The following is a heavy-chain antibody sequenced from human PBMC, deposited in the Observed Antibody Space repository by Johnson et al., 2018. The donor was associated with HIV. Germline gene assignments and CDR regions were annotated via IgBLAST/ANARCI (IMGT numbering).Heavy chain of an antibody. Sequence: QMQLVESGGGVVQPGRSLRLSCAASGFTFSSHGMHWVRQAPGKGLEWVAVIWYDGSTKYYADSVKGRFTISRDNSKNTLYLQMNSLRAEDTAVYYCAKGTYDYDSSGYNDAFDMWGQGTMVTVSS. CDR2: IWYDGSTK. CDR3: AKGTYDYDSSGYNDAFDM. CDR1: GFTFSSHG. V-gene: IGHV3-33*06. D-gene: IGHD3-22*01. J-gene: IGHJ3*02.